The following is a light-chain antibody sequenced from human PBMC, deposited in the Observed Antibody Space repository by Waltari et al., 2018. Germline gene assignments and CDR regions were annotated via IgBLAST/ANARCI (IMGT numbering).Light chain of an antibody. CDR2: EVS. CDR3: CSYVAGATYV. V-gene: IGLV2-23*02. Sequence: QSALTQSASVSGSPGQSITISCTGTSSDVGSYNLVSWYQQHPGKAPKLMIYEVSKRPSGVSNRFSGSKSGNTASLTISGLQAEDEADYHCCSYVAGATYVFGTGTKVTVL. CDR1: SSDVGSYNL. J-gene: IGLJ1*01.